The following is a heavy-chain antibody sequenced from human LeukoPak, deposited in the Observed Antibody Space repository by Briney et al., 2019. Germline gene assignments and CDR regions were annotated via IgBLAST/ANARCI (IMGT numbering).Heavy chain of an antibody. J-gene: IGHJ4*02. V-gene: IGHV4-39*01. D-gene: IGHD1-26*01. CDR3: ARPGVVGATGFDF. CDR2: IYYSGST. CDR1: GGSVSELSYY. Sequence: SETLSLTCSVSGGSVSELSYYWGWIRQPPGKGLEWIGNIYYSGSTYNNPSLESRVVISVDSSRNLFSLKLTSVTATDTAVYYCARPGVVGATGFDFWGQGILVTVSS.